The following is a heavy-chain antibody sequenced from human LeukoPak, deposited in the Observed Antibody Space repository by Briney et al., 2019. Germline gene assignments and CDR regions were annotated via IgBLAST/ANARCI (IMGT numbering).Heavy chain of an antibody. CDR1: GYTFTGYY. J-gene: IGHJ4*02. CDR3: AIYIVATIIGLDY. Sequence: GASVKVSCKASGYTFTGYYMHWVRQAPGQGLEWMGWINPNSGGTNYAQKFQGRVTMTRDTSISTAYMELSRLRSDDTAVYYCAIYIVATIIGLDYWGQGTLVTVSS. CDR2: INPNSGGT. V-gene: IGHV1-2*02. D-gene: IGHD5-12*01.